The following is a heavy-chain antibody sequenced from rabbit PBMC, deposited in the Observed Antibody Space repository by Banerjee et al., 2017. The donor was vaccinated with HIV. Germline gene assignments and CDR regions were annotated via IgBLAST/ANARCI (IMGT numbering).Heavy chain of an antibody. D-gene: IGHD1-1*01. CDR3: ARDTSSSFSSYGMDL. CDR2: INTITGKA. J-gene: IGHJ6*01. V-gene: IGHV1S45*01. Sequence: QEQLVESGGGLVKPTGSLKLSCTASGFSFSNKAVMCWVRQAPGKGLEWIACINTITGKAVYASWAKGRFTFSKTSSTTVTLQMTSLTAADTATYFCARDTSSSFSSYGMDLWGPGTLVTVS. CDR1: GFSFSNKAV.